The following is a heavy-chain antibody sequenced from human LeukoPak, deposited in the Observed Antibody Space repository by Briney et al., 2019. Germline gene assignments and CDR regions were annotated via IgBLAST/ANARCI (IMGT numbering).Heavy chain of an antibody. CDR2: INGDGSVA. D-gene: IGHD6-13*01. J-gene: IGHJ4*02. Sequence: GGSLRLSCAASGFSFSTFWMTWVRQAPGNGLDWVANINGDGSVAFYGDSVKGRFTISRDNAKNSLYLQMNSLRDEDTGVYYCATTADTAAGPYWGQGALVTVSS. V-gene: IGHV3-7*01. CDR3: ATTADTAAGPY. CDR1: GFSFSTFW.